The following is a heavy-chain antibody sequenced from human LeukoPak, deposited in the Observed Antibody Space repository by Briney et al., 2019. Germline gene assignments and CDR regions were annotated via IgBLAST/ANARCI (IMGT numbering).Heavy chain of an antibody. CDR2: INHSGST. Sequence: SETLSLTCAVCGGSFSGYYWSWIRQPPGKGLEWIGEINHSGSTNYNPSLKSRVTISVDTSKNQFSLKLSSVTAADTAVYYCARYGSGSFDYWGQGTLVTVSS. D-gene: IGHD3-10*01. J-gene: IGHJ4*02. V-gene: IGHV4-34*01. CDR1: GGSFSGYY. CDR3: ARYGSGSFDY.